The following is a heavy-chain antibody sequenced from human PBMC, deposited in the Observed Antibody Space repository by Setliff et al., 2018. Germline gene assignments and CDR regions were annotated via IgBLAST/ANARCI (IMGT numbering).Heavy chain of an antibody. Sequence: SVKVSCKASGYTFTSHYMHWVRQAPGQGLEWMGGIIPIFGTANYAQKFQGRVTITTDESTSTAYMEPSSLRSEDTAVYYCARDEGNDILTGYYPHWGQGTLVTVSS. CDR1: GYTFTSHY. CDR3: ARDEGNDILTGYYPH. V-gene: IGHV1-69*05. CDR2: IIPIFGTA. D-gene: IGHD3-9*01. J-gene: IGHJ4*02.